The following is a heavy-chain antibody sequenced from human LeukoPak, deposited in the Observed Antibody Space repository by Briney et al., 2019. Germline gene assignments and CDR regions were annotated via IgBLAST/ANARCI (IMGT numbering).Heavy chain of an antibody. CDR3: ARASSGWPVAFDI. CDR2: IKHDGSQK. J-gene: IGHJ3*02. CDR1: GFTFNHYW. Sequence: GGSLRLSCAASGFTFNHYWMTWVRQAPGKGLEWVANIKHDGSQKYYVDSVKGRFTISRDNAKNSLYLQMNSLRADDTAVYYCARASSGWPVAFDIWGQGTMVTVSS. D-gene: IGHD6-19*01. V-gene: IGHV3-7*01.